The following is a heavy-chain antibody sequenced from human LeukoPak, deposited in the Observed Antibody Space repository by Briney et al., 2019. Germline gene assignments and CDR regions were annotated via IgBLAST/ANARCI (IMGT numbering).Heavy chain of an antibody. CDR1: GYTFTGYY. J-gene: IGHJ3*02. Sequence: GASVKVSCKASGYTFTGYYMHWVRQAPGQGLEWMGWINPNSGGTNYAQKFQGRVTMTRDMSTSTVYMELSSLRSEDTAVYYCARENYYDSSGPSRYDIWGQGTMVTVSS. CDR2: INPNSGGT. CDR3: ARENYYDSSGPSRYDI. D-gene: IGHD3-22*01. V-gene: IGHV1-2*02.